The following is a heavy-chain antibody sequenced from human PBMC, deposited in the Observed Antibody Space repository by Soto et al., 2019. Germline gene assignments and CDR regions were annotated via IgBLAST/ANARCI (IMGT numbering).Heavy chain of an antibody. CDR3: ARENYAVVHDPFDL. J-gene: IGHJ3*01. Sequence: QVQLQESGPGMVKTSQTLSLTCTVSDGSVSSGGYYWNWIRQHPVKGLEWLGYIFDSETAYYNPSLESRLSISMDTSKNQFSLKVTSVTPADTAVYYCARENYAVVHDPFDLWGQGTLVTVSS. CDR1: DGSVSSGGYY. CDR2: IFDSETA. D-gene: IGHD6-19*01. V-gene: IGHV4-31*03.